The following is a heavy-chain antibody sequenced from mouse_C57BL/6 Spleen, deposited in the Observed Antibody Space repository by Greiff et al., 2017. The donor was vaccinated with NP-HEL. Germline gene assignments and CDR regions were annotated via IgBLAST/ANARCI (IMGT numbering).Heavy chain of an antibody. D-gene: IGHD4-1*01. CDR1: GYSITSGYY. CDR3: ARGELAYFDY. Sequence: EVQLVESGPGLVKPSQSLSLTCSVTGYSITSGYYWNWIRQFPGNKLEWMGYISYDGSNNYNPSLKNRISITRDTSKNQFFLKLNSVTTEDTATYYCARGELAYFDYWGQGTTLTVSS. J-gene: IGHJ2*01. CDR2: ISYDGSN. V-gene: IGHV3-6*01.